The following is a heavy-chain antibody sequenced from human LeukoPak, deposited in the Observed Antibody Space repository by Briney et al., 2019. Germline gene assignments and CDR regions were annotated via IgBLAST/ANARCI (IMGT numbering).Heavy chain of an antibody. CDR2: IYTSGST. J-gene: IGHJ6*03. D-gene: IGHD1-26*01. CDR3: ARISGSYYGYYYYYMDV. Sequence: PSETLSLTCTVSGGSISSYYWSWIRQPAGKGLEWIGRIYTSGSTNYNPSLKSRVTMSVDTSKNQLSLKLSSVTAADTAVYYCARISGSYYGYYYYYMDVWGKGTTVTVSS. V-gene: IGHV4-4*07. CDR1: GGSISSYY.